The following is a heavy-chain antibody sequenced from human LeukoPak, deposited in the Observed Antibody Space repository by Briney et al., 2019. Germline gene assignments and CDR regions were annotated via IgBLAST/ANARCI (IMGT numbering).Heavy chain of an antibody. V-gene: IGHV3-9*01. D-gene: IGHD6-25*01. CDR2: ITWNSGTL. Sequence: GGSLRLSCAASGFTFVDYAMHWVRHAPGKGLEWVSGITWNSGTLGYADSVKGRFTISRDNAKNSLYLQMNSLRAEDTALYYWAKGNSSGYFYGMDVWGQGTTVTVSS. CDR3: AKGNSSGYFYGMDV. J-gene: IGHJ6*02. CDR1: GFTFVDYA.